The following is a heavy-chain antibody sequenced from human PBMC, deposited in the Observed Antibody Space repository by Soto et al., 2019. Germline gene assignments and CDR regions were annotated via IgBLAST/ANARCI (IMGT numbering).Heavy chain of an antibody. Sequence: QVQLVESRGGVVQPGRSLRLSCAASGFTFSSYAMHWVRQAPGKGLEWVAVISYDGSNKYYADSVKGRFTISRDNSKNTLYLQMNSLRAEDTAVYYCARALRERFFNYYYGMDVW. CDR1: GFTFSSYA. D-gene: IGHD3-3*01. J-gene: IGHJ6*01. CDR2: ISYDGSNK. V-gene: IGHV3-30-3*01. CDR3: ARALRERFFNYYYGMDV.